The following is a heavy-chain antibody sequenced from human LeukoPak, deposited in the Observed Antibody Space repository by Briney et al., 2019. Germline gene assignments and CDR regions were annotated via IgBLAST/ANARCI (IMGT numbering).Heavy chain of an antibody. V-gene: IGHV3-7*03. D-gene: IGHD5-12*01. CDR1: GFTFSSYA. CDR2: IKKDGSET. J-gene: IGHJ4*02. Sequence: QPGGSLRLSCAASGFTFSSYAMSWVRQVPGKGLEWVANIKKDGSETYYVDSVKGRFTISRDNAKNSLYLQMNSLRAEDTAIYHCAKGRYSGTTYYFDYWGQGTLVTVSS. CDR3: AKGRYSGTTYYFDY.